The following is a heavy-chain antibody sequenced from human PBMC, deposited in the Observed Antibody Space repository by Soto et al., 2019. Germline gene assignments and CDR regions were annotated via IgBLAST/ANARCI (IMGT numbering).Heavy chain of an antibody. CDR3: LGNVYNSNDYSN. CDR1: GGSISSGEYY. CDR2: ISYSGST. J-gene: IGHJ4*02. V-gene: IGHV4-30-4*01. D-gene: IGHD3-22*01. Sequence: SETLSLTCTVSGGSISSGEYYWSWIRQPPGKGLEWIGYISYSGSTYYNPSLKSRVTISVDTSKNQFSLRLTSVTAADTAVYYWLGNVYNSNDYSNWGQGTLVTVSS.